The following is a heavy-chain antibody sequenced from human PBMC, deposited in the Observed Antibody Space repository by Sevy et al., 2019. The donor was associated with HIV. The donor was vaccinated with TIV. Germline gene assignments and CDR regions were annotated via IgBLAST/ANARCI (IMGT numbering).Heavy chain of an antibody. CDR1: GYTFTGYY. CDR2: INPNSGGT. V-gene: IGHV1-2*02. CDR3: AREREYYDILTGSIVYYYGMDV. D-gene: IGHD3-9*01. Sequence: ASVKVSCKASGYTFTGYYMHWVRQAPGQGLEWMGWINPNSGGTNYAQKFQGMVTMTRETSISTAYMELSRLRSDDTAVYYCAREREYYDILTGSIVYYYGMDVWGQGTTVTVSS. J-gene: IGHJ6*02.